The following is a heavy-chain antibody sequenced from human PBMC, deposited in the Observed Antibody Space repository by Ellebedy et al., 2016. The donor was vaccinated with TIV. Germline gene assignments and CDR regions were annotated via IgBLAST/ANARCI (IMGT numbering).Heavy chain of an antibody. CDR1: GFTFSSYA. J-gene: IGHJ4*02. V-gene: IGHV3-23*01. CDR3: AKDQRVVPAAIQDPEMDY. D-gene: IGHD2-2*02. CDR2: ISGSGGST. Sequence: GESLKISXAASGFTFSSYAMSWVRQAPGKGLEWVSAISGSGGSTYYADSVKGRFTISRDNSKNTLYLQMNSLRAEDTAVYYCAKDQRVVPAAIQDPEMDYWGQGTLVTVSS.